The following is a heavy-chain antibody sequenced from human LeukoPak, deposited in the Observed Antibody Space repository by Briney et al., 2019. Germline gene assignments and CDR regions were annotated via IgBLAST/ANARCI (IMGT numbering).Heavy chain of an antibody. CDR1: GFTFSSYA. Sequence: PGGSLRLSCAASGFTFSSYAMHWVRQAPGKGLEWVAVISYDGSNKYYADSVKGRFTISRDNSKSTLYLQMNSLRAEDTAVYYCARVHASTESWGQGTLVTVSS. CDR2: ISYDGSNK. J-gene: IGHJ4*02. CDR3: ARVHASTES. V-gene: IGHV3-30-3*01.